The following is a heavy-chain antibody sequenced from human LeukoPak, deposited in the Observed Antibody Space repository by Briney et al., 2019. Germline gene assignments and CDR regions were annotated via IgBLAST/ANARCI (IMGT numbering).Heavy chain of an antibody. CDR2: ISYDGSNK. CDR3: ARDRRYDILTGYRPLFDY. V-gene: IGHV3-30-3*01. D-gene: IGHD3-9*01. Sequence: GRSLRLSCAASGFTFSSYAMHWVRQAPGKGLEWVAVISYDGSNKYYADSVKGRFTISRDNSKNTPYLQMNSLRAEDTAVYYCARDRRYDILTGYRPLFDYWGQGTLVTVSS. J-gene: IGHJ4*02. CDR1: GFTFSSYA.